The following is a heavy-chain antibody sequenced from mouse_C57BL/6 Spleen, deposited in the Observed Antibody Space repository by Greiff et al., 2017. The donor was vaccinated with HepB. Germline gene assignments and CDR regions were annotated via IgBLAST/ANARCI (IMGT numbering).Heavy chain of an antibody. D-gene: IGHD5-1*01. CDR2: IYPRSGNT. Sequence: QVQLKESGAELARPGASVKLSCKASGYTFTSYGISWVKQRTGQGLEWIGDIYPRSGNTYYNEKFKGKATLTADKSSSTAYMELRSLASEDSAVYICAREGEYAGGWGQGTTLTVSS. V-gene: IGHV1-81*01. CDR1: GYTFTSYG. CDR3: AREGEYAGG. J-gene: IGHJ2*01.